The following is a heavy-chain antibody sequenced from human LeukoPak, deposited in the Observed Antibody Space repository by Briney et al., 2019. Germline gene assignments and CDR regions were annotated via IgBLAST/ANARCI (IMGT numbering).Heavy chain of an antibody. CDR2: INDDGGST. CDR3: AKEGHKHGIPYFDC. D-gene: IGHD2-8*01. J-gene: IGHJ4*02. Sequence: GGSLRLSCVASGFTFGEYWMSWVHQAPGKGLEWVSGINDDGGSTYYADSVKGRFTISRDNSRNTLYLQMNSLRADDTAVYYCAKEGHKHGIPYFDCWGQGALVTVSS. V-gene: IGHV3-23*01. CDR1: GFTFGEYW.